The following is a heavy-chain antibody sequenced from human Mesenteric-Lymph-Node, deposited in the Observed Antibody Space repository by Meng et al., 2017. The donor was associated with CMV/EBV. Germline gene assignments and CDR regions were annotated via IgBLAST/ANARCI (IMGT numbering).Heavy chain of an antibody. J-gene: IGHJ5*02. CDR1: GFTFSSYG. Sequence: GGSLRLSCAASGFTFSSYGMHWVRQAPGKGLEWVAVISYDGSNKYYADSVKGRFTISRDNSKNTLYLQMNSLRAEDTALYYCAKDFAPCPDHWGQGTLVTVSS. CDR3: AKDFAPCPDH. V-gene: IGHV3-30*12. D-gene: IGHD2-2*01. CDR2: ISYDGSNK.